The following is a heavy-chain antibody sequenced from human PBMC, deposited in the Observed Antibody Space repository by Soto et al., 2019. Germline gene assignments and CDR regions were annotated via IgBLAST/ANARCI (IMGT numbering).Heavy chain of an antibody. Sequence: SETLCLTCAVYGGSFSGYYWSWIRQPPGKGLEWIGEINHSGSTNYNPSLKSRVTISVDTSKNQFALKLSSVTAADTAVYYCARYVLRFNYYGMDVWGQGTTVTVSS. V-gene: IGHV4-34*01. CDR3: ARYVLRFNYYGMDV. J-gene: IGHJ6*02. CDR1: GGSFSGYY. CDR2: INHSGST. D-gene: IGHD4-17*01.